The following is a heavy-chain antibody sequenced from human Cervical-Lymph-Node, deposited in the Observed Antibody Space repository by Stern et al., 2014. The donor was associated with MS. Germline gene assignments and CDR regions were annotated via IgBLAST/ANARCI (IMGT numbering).Heavy chain of an antibody. CDR1: GYTFTSHD. CDR3: ARRLGFGLGQRFDP. Sequence: QVPLVESGDEVKKPGASVKVSCKASGYTFTSHDINWLRQATGKGLEWMGWMNPNSGNTGYAKNFQGRVTMTRNTSTSTAYMELTSLRSEDTAVYYCARRLGFGLGQRFDPWGQGTLVTVSS. V-gene: IGHV1-8*01. D-gene: IGHD3-16*01. J-gene: IGHJ5*02. CDR2: MNPNSGNT.